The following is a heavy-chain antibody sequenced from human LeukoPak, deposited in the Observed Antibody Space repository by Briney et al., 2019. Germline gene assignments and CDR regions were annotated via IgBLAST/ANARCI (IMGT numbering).Heavy chain of an antibody. V-gene: IGHV3-48*01. J-gene: IGHJ4*02. CDR2: ISGSSATK. D-gene: IGHD3-16*01. Sequence: GGSLRLSCTTAGFTFKSYSMNWVRQAPGKGLEWLSYISGSSATKDYSDSVRGRFTISRDNAKDSLYLQMNSLRAEDTAVYYCARDDYLFDYWGQGTLVTVSS. CDR3: ARDDYLFDY. CDR1: GFTFKSYS.